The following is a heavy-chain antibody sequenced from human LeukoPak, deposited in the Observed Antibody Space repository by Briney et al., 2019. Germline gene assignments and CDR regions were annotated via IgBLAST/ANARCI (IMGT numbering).Heavy chain of an antibody. Sequence: PGGSLRLSCAASGFTFSSYWMSWVRQAPGKGLEWVANIKQDGSEKHYVDSVKGRFTISRDNAKNSLYLQMNSLRAEDTAVYYCARDYERFGELPWECWFDPWGQGTLVTVSS. CDR3: ARDYERFGELPWECWFDP. V-gene: IGHV3-7*01. J-gene: IGHJ5*02. CDR1: GFTFSSYW. D-gene: IGHD3-10*01. CDR2: IKQDGSEK.